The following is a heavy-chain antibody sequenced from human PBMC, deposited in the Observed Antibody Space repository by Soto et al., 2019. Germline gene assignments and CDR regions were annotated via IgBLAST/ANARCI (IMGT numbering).Heavy chain of an antibody. Sequence: GGSLRLSCAASGFTVSSNYMSWVRQAPGKGLEWVSVIYSGGSTYYADSVKGRFTISRDNSKNTLYLQMNSLRAEDTAVYYCARDQYTAMVGPYGMDVWGQGTTVTVSS. J-gene: IGHJ6*02. CDR2: IYSGGST. CDR1: GFTVSSNY. V-gene: IGHV3-53*01. D-gene: IGHD5-18*01. CDR3: ARDQYTAMVGPYGMDV.